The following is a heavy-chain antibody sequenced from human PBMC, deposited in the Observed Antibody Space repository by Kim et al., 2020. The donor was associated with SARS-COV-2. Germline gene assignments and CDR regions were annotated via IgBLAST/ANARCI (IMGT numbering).Heavy chain of an antibody. CDR1: GYTFTSYA. Sequence: ASVKVSCKASGYTFTSYAIHWVRQAPGQRLEWMGWINTGNGDTKYSQKFQGRVTITRVTSASTAYMELSSLTSEDTAMYYCARERGWGDGYNSQHGFDPWGQGSLVTVSS. V-gene: IGHV1-3*04. CDR3: ARERGWGDGYNSQHGFDP. CDR2: INTGNGDT. D-gene: IGHD5-12*01. J-gene: IGHJ5*02.